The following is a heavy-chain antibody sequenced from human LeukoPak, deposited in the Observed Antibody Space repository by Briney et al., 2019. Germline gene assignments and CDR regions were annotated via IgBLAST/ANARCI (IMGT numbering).Heavy chain of an antibody. J-gene: IGHJ4*02. Sequence: SETLSLTCTVSGGSISSGSYYWSWIRQPAGKGLEWIGRIYTSGSTNYNPSLKSRVTISVDTSKNQFSLKLSSVTAADTAVYYCARASVAAAGTKRRGYFDYWGQGTLVTVSS. D-gene: IGHD6-13*01. CDR3: ARASVAAAGTKRRGYFDY. V-gene: IGHV4-61*02. CDR2: IYTSGST. CDR1: GGSISSGSYY.